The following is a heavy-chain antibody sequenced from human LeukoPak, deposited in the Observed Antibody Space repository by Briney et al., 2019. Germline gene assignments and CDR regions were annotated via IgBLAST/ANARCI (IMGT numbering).Heavy chain of an antibody. D-gene: IGHD2-15*01. CDR1: GYTFTSYA. CDR2: IIPIGGTA. J-gene: IGHJ6*03. CDR3: ARSVVVVAGESYYYYYMDV. V-gene: IGHV1-69*06. Sequence: GASVKLSCKASGYTFTSYAMSWVRQAPGQGLEWMGGIIPIGGTANYAQKFQGRVTITADKSTSTAYMELSSLRSEDTAVYYCARSVVVVAGESYYYYYMDVWGKGTTVTVSS.